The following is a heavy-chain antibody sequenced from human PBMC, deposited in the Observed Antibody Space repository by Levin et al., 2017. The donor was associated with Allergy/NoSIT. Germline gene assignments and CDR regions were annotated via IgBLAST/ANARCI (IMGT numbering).Heavy chain of an antibody. Sequence: GESLKISCAASGFTFSSYSMNWVRQAPGKGLEWVSSISSSSSYIYYADSVKGRFTISRDNAKNSLYLQMNSLRAEDTAVYYCAPRKDYGDSSFDYWGQGTLVTVSS. V-gene: IGHV3-21*01. CDR2: ISSSSSYI. J-gene: IGHJ4*02. D-gene: IGHD4-17*01. CDR3: APRKDYGDSSFDY. CDR1: GFTFSSYS.